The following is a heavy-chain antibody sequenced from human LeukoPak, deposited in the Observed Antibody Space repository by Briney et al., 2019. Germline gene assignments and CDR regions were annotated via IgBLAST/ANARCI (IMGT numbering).Heavy chain of an antibody. V-gene: IGHV3-11*04. CDR2: ISSSGSTI. CDR1: GFTFSDYY. Sequence: GGSLRLSCAASGFTFSDYYMSWIRQAPGKGLDWLSYISSSGSTIYYADSVKGRFTISRDNAKYSLYLQVNSLRAEDTAVYYCARGPAGYYDFWSGYYSFDYWGQGTLVTVSS. CDR3: ARGPAGYYDFWSGYYSFDY. J-gene: IGHJ4*02. D-gene: IGHD3-3*01.